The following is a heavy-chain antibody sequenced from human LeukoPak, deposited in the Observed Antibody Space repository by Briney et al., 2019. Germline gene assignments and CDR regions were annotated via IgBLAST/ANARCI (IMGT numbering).Heavy chain of an antibody. CDR3: ARDRGIVEPWSGY. V-gene: IGHV1-2*02. D-gene: IGHD1-26*01. Sequence: ASVKVSCKASGYTFTGYYMHWVRQAPGQGLEWMGWINPNSGGANYQGRVTMTRDTSISTAYMELSRLRSDDTAVYYCARDRGIVEPWSGYWGQGTLVTVSS. CDR2: INPNSGGA. CDR1: GYTFTGYY. J-gene: IGHJ4*02.